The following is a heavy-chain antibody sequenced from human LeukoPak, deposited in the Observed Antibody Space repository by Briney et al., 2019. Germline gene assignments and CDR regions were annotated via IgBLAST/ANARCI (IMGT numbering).Heavy chain of an antibody. V-gene: IGHV3-23*01. D-gene: IGHD5-12*01. Sequence: GGSLRLSCAASGFTFSSYAMNWVRQAPGKGLEWVSAISGSGGSTYYADSVKGRFTISRDNSKNTLYLQMNSLRAEDTAVYYCAKEWLRHDYYYMDVWGKGTTVTISS. J-gene: IGHJ6*03. CDR1: GFTFSSYA. CDR2: ISGSGGST. CDR3: AKEWLRHDYYYMDV.